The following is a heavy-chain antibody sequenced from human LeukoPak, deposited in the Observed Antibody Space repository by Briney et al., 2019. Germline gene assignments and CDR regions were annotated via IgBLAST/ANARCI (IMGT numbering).Heavy chain of an antibody. J-gene: IGHJ4*02. D-gene: IGHD6-13*01. Sequence: SETLSLTCAVYGGSFSGYYWSWIRQPPGKGLEWIGEINHSGSTNYNPSLKSRVTISVDTSKNQFSLKLSSVTAADTAVYYCARAQQLVRGGFDCWGQGTLVTVSS. CDR2: INHSGST. CDR3: ARAQQLVRGGFDC. V-gene: IGHV4-34*01. CDR1: GGSFSGYY.